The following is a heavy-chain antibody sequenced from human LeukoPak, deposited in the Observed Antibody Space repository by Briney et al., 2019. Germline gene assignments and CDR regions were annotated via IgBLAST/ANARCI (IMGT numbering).Heavy chain of an antibody. Sequence: GGSLRLSCAASGFTFSNHGMHWVRQAPGKGLEGVALIWFDGRKFHADSVKGRFTISRNNSKNTLFLQMNSLRAEDTAVYYCAREWGPIAVSGGPGYWGQGALVTVSS. CDR3: AREWGPIAVSGGPGY. CDR1: GFTFSNHG. V-gene: IGHV3-33*01. D-gene: IGHD6-19*01. CDR2: IWFDGRK. J-gene: IGHJ4*02.